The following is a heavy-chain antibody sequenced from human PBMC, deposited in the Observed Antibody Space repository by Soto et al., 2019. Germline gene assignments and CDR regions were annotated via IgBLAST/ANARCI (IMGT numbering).Heavy chain of an antibody. CDR1: GGTFSSYA. J-gene: IGHJ4*02. CDR3: AREGRHCDY. Sequence: PVKVSCKASGGTFSSYAISWVRQAPGQGLEWMGGINPIFGTPHYAQKYQGRVTITADTFTNTAYMELTRLTSDDTAVYFCAREGRHCDYWGQGTLGTVSA. V-gene: IGHV1-69*06. CDR2: INPIFGTP.